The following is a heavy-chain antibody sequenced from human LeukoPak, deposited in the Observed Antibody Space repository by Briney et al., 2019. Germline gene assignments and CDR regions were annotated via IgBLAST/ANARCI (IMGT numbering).Heavy chain of an antibody. D-gene: IGHD6-6*01. J-gene: IGHJ4*02. CDR2: IYSGGST. V-gene: IGHV3-66*01. CDR3: ARVIAARHFDY. Sequence: GGSLRLSCAASGFTVRNTYMSWVRQAPGKGLEWVSLIYSGGSTYYADSVKGRFTISRDNSMNTMFLQMNSLRAEDTAVYYCARVIAARHFDYWGQGTLVTVSS. CDR1: GFTVRNTY.